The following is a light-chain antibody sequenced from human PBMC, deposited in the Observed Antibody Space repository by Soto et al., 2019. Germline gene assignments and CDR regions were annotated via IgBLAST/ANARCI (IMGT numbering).Light chain of an antibody. V-gene: IGKV1-9*01. CDR3: QQLSAYCWT. J-gene: IGKJ1*01. Sequence: DIQVTQSPSSRSASVGDRVTITCSASQGINNYLAWYQKKPGDAPKLLIYGASTLQTGGPSRFSGSGSGTEFTLTISSLQPEDFSTYYCQQLSAYCWTFGQGTKVEIK. CDR1: QGINNY. CDR2: GAS.